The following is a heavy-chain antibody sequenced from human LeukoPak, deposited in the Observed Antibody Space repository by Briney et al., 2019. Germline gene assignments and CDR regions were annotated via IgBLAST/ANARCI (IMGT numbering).Heavy chain of an antibody. Sequence: GGSLRLSCAASGFTFSTYAMSWVRQAPGKGLEWVSTISGSGANTNYADSVRGRFTISRDNSKNTLYLHMNSLRAEDTAVYYCAKERAGYNNPYYFDYWGQGTLVTVSS. CDR3: AKERAGYNNPYYFDY. J-gene: IGHJ4*02. CDR1: GFTFSTYA. CDR2: ISGSGANT. D-gene: IGHD3-9*01. V-gene: IGHV3-23*01.